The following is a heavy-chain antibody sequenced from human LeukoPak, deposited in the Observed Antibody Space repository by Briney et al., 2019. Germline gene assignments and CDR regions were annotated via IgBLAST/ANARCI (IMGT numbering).Heavy chain of an antibody. V-gene: IGHV3-23*01. D-gene: IGHD2/OR15-2a*01. Sequence: GGSLRLSCAGSGLSFSSNTMSWVRQAPGWGLESVSANSNNGGRTDYADSVKGRFTISRDNSKSTLYLHMDSLRAEDTAVYYCARDEDTSALSEYWGQGTLVTVSS. CDR2: NSNNGGRT. CDR1: GLSFSSNT. CDR3: ARDEDTSALSEY. J-gene: IGHJ4*02.